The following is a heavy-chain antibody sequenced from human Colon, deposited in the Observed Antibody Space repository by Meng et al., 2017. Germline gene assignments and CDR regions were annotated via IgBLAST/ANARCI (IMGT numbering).Heavy chain of an antibody. V-gene: IGHV1-69*05. D-gene: IGHD2-2*01. CDR2: IDPVCGTT. J-gene: IGHJ6*02. CDR1: GDTFSSHA. Sequence: SVKVSCKASGDTFSSHAINWVRQIPGQGLEWMGGIDPVCGTTDYAPKLQGRVTITTDESTNTAYMELSSLTSEDTAIYYCARSAEGNKYYYDSMAVWGHGTLVTVSS. CDR3: ARSAEGNKYYYDSMAV.